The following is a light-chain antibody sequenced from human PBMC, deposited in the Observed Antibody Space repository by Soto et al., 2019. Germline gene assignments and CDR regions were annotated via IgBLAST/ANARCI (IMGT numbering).Light chain of an antibody. CDR1: QGISTY. CDR3: QQYFSYPLT. J-gene: IGKJ3*01. V-gene: IGKV1-8*01. Sequence: IRMTQSPSSFSASTGDRVTITCRASQGISTYLAWYQQKPGKAPKLLIYAASTLQSGVPSRFSGSGSGTDFTLTISCLQSEDFATYYCQQYFSYPLTFGPGTKVDIK. CDR2: AAS.